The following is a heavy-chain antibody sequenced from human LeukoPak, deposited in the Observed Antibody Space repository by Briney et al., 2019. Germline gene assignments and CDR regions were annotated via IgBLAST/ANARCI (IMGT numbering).Heavy chain of an antibody. Sequence: SETLSLICTVSSGSISSGGYYWIWIRQHPGKGLEWIGYIYYSGSTYYNPSLKSRVTMSVDSSKNQFSLKLSSVTAADTAVYYCARGAPYYFDYWGQGTLVTVSS. CDR3: ARGAPYYFDY. CDR1: SGSISSGGYY. J-gene: IGHJ4*02. CDR2: IYYSGST. V-gene: IGHV4-31*03.